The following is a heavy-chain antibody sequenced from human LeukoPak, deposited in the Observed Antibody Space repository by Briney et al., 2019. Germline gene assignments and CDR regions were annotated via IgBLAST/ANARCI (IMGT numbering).Heavy chain of an antibody. V-gene: IGHV4-38-2*01. CDR3: ARHVGGYCSSTSCYSGLYYMDV. Sequence: SETLSLTCAVSGYSISSGYYWGWIRQPPGKGLEWIGSIYHSGSTYYNPSLKSRVTISVDTSKNQFSLQLSSVTAADTAVYYCARHVGGYCSSTSCYSGLYYMDVWGKGTTVTVSS. CDR1: GYSISSGYY. CDR2: IYHSGST. D-gene: IGHD2-2*02. J-gene: IGHJ6*03.